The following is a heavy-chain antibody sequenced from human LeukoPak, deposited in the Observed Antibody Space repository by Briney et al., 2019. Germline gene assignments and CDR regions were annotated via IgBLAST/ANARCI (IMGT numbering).Heavy chain of an antibody. CDR2: IYYSGST. D-gene: IGHD6-19*01. CDR1: GGSISSYY. J-gene: IGHJ4*02. Sequence: SETLSLTCTVSGGSISSYYWSWIRQPPGKGLEWIGYIYYSGSTNYNPSLKSRVTISVDTSKNQFSLKLSSVTAADTAVYYCARSIAVAGTFDYWGQGTMVTVSS. CDR3: ARSIAVAGTFDY. V-gene: IGHV4-59*01.